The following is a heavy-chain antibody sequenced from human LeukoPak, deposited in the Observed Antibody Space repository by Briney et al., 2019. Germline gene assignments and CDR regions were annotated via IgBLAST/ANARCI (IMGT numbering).Heavy chain of an antibody. J-gene: IGHJ3*02. CDR2: ISSRSSNK. V-gene: IGHV3-11*04. D-gene: IGHD1-26*01. CDR3: AREGWDLNALDI. CDR1: GFTFSNYY. Sequence: GGSLRLSCAASGFTFSNYYMSWIRQAPGKGLVWVSYISSRSSNKEYADSVKGRFTISRDNSKNSLYLQMDSLRAEDSAIYYCAREGWDLNALDIWGQGTMVTVSP.